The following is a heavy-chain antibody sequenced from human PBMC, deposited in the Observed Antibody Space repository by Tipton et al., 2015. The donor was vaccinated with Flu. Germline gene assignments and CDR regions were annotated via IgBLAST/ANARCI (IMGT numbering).Heavy chain of an antibody. CDR1: GGSVGSPYY. CDR3: ATTTYFYGSGSHDY. J-gene: IGHJ4*02. CDR2: VYHGGTT. V-gene: IGHV4-38-2*01. Sequence: TLSLTCSVSGGSVGSPYYWGWIRQPPGKGLEWIGCVYHGGTTYYNPSLKSRVAISLDTFKNQFSLKLTSVTATDTAVYYCATTTYFYGSGSHDYWGQGTLVTVSS. D-gene: IGHD3-10*01.